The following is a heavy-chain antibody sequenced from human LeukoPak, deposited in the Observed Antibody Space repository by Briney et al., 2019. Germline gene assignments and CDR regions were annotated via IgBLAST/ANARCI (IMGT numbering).Heavy chain of an antibody. Sequence: ASVTVSCKSSVYTFTDYYMHWVRQAPGQGLEWMGWINPNSGGTNYAQKFQGRVTMTRDTSISTAYMELSRLRSDDTAVYYCARADGYCSGGSCPNWFDPWGQGTLVTVSS. V-gene: IGHV1-2*02. CDR3: ARADGYCSGGSCPNWFDP. CDR2: INPNSGGT. J-gene: IGHJ5*02. D-gene: IGHD2-15*01. CDR1: VYTFTDYY.